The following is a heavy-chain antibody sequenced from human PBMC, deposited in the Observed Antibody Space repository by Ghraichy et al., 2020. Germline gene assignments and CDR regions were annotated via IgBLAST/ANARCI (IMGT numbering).Heavy chain of an antibody. CDR2: IYTSGST. V-gene: IGHV4-4*07. D-gene: IGHD4-23*01. CDR1: GGSISSYY. J-gene: IGHJ2*01. CDR3: ARGVYTVVNHWYFDL. Sequence: LSLTCTVSGGSISSYYWSWIRQPAGKGLEWIGRIYTSGSTNYNPSLKSRVTMSVDTSKNQFSLKLSSVTAADTAVYYCARGVYTVVNHWYFDLWGRGTLVTVSS.